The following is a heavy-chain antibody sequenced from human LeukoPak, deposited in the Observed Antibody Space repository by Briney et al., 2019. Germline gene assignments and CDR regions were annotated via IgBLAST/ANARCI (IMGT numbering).Heavy chain of an antibody. Sequence: ESGPTLVKPTQTLTLTCTFSGFSLTTSGVVVGWVRQPPGKALEWVAFIYGDDNKRYSPSLKSRLTITKDTSKNQVVLTMTNVDPVDTATYYCVYRTTVTSFDYWGQGTLVTVSS. D-gene: IGHD4-17*01. CDR3: VYRTTVTSFDY. V-gene: IGHV2-5*02. CDR1: GFSLTTSGVV. J-gene: IGHJ4*02. CDR2: IYGDDNK.